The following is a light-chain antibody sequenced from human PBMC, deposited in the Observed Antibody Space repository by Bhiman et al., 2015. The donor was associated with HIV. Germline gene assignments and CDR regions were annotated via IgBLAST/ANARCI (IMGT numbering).Light chain of an antibody. Sequence: QSALTQPASVSGSPGQSITIYCTGTSSDVGGYNYVSWYQHHPAKAPKLLIFDVRERPSGVSNRFSGSKSGNTASLTISGLQAEDEADYYCCSYAGRSTLLFGGGTKLTVL. CDR2: DVR. CDR3: CSYAGRSTLL. V-gene: IGLV2-23*02. J-gene: IGLJ2*01. CDR1: SSDVGGYNY.